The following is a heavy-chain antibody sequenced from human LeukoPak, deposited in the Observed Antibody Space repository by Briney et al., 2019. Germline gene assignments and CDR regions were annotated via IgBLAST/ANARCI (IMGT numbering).Heavy chain of an antibody. CDR1: GGSLSGYY. J-gene: IGHJ4*02. CDR3: ARDRGTWNDDGFDY. D-gene: IGHD1-1*01. Sequence: PSETLSLTCAVYGGSLSGYYWSWIRQPPGKGLEWIGEIYHSGSTNYNPSLESRVTISVDTSKNQFSLKLSSVIAADTAVYYCARDRGTWNDDGFDYWGQGTLVTVSS. V-gene: IGHV4-34*01. CDR2: IYHSGST.